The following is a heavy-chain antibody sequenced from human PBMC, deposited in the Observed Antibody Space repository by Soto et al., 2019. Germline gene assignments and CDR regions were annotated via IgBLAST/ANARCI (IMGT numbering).Heavy chain of an antibody. CDR3: AAGGTRWLHSPFDY. CDR2: FDPEDGET. D-gene: IGHD1-1*01. J-gene: IGHJ4*02. CDR1: GHTLTELS. V-gene: IGHV1-24*01. Sequence: QVQLVQSGAEVRKPGASVKVPCKVSGHTLTELSMHWVRQAPGKGLEWMGGFDPEDGETISAQKFQGRVTVTEDTSTDSTYLELSSLRSEDTAVYYCAAGGTRWLHSPFDYWGQGTLVTISS.